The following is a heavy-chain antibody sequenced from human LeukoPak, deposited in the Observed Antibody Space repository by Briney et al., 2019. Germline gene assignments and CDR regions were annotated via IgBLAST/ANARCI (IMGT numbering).Heavy chain of an antibody. V-gene: IGHV4-59*03. CDR2: IYYSGST. Sequence: SETLSLTCTVSGGSISTYYWSWIRQPPGKGLEWIGYIYYSGSTNSNPSLKSRVTMSVDTSKNRLSLKLRSVTAADTAVYYCARVGTMVREGYYFDYWGQGTLVTVSS. CDR3: ARVGTMVREGYYFDY. D-gene: IGHD3-10*01. CDR1: GGSISTYY. J-gene: IGHJ4*02.